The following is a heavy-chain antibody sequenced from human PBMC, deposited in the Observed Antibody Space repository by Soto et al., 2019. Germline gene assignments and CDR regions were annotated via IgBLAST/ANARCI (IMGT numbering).Heavy chain of an antibody. CDR2: MNPNSGNT. CDR1: VYTFTSYD. V-gene: IGHV1-8*01. D-gene: IGHD5-12*01. CDR3: ARGNNRGATTLGYYYYYYMDV. Sequence: ASVKVSCKASVYTFTSYDINWVRQSTGQGLQWLGWMNPNSGNTGYAQKFQGRVTMSRNTSISTAYMELSSLRSEDTAVYYCARGNNRGATTLGYYYYYYMDVWGKGTTVTVSS. J-gene: IGHJ6*03.